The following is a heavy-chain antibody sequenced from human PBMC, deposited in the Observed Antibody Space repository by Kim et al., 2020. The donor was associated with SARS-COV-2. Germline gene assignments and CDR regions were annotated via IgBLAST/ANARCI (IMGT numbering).Heavy chain of an antibody. CDR2: IYYSGST. J-gene: IGHJ5*02. D-gene: IGHD6-13*01. CDR1: GGSISIYY. CDR3: ARAKYSSKISNWFDP. V-gene: IGHV4-59*13. Sequence: SETLSLTCTVSGGSISIYYWSWIRQPPGKGLEWIGYIYYSGSTNYNPSLKSRVTISVDTSKNQFSLKLSSVTAADTAVYYCARAKYSSKISNWFDPWGQGALVTVSS.